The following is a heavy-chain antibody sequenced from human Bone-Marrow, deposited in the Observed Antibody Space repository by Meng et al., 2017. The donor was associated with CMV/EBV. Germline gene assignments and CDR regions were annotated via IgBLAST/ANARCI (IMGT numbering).Heavy chain of an antibody. CDR1: GYTFTSYD. CDR3: ARDYVDYGGNGGMDV. Sequence: ASVKVSCKASGYTFTSYDINWVRQATGQGLEWMGWMNPNSGNTGYAQKFQGRVTMTRDTSISTAYMELSSLTSEDTAVYYCARDYVDYGGNGGMDVWGQGTTVTVSS. D-gene: IGHD4-23*01. J-gene: IGHJ6*02. V-gene: IGHV1-8*01. CDR2: MNPNSGNT.